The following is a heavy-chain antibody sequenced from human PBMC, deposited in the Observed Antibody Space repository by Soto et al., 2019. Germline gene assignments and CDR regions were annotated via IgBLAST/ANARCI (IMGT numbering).Heavy chain of an antibody. CDR3: ARDPGPRPARLRGLGWFDP. CDR2: ISAYNGNT. Sequence: GASVKVSCKASGYTFTSYGISWVRQAPGQGLEWMGWISAYNGNTNYAQKLQGRVTMTTDTSKNSVYLQMNSLRAEDTAVYYCARDPGPRPARLRGLGWFDPWGQGTLVTVSS. J-gene: IGHJ5*02. D-gene: IGHD6-6*01. V-gene: IGHV1-18*01. CDR1: GYTFTSYG.